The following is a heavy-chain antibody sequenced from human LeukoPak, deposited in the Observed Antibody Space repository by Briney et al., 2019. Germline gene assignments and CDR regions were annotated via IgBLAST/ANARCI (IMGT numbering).Heavy chain of an antibody. J-gene: IGHJ4*02. CDR3: ARDSAVAAAGTLDY. V-gene: IGHV3-30-3*01. CDR2: ISYDGSNK. CDR1: GFTFSSYA. D-gene: IGHD6-13*01. Sequence: GGSLRLSCAASGFTFSSYAMHWVRQAPGKGLEWVAVISYDGSNKYYADSVKGRFTISRDISKNTLYLQMNSLRAEDTAVYYCARDSAVAAAGTLDYWGQGTLVTVSS.